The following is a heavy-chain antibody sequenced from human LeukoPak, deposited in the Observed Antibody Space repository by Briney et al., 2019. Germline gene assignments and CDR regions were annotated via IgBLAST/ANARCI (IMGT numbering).Heavy chain of an antibody. J-gene: IGHJ4*02. Sequence: PGGSLRLSCAASGFTFDDYAMHWVRQAPGKGLEWVSGISWNSGSIGYADSVKGRFTISRDNAKNSLYLQMNSLRAGDTALYYCASSGSYRFDYWGQGTLVTVSS. D-gene: IGHD1-26*01. V-gene: IGHV3-9*01. CDR3: ASSGSYRFDY. CDR1: GFTFDDYA. CDR2: ISWNSGSI.